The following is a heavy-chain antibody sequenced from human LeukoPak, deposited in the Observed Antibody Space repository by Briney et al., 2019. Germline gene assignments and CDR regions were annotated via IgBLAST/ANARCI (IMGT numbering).Heavy chain of an antibody. CDR3: AKAPVTSCRGAFCYPFDY. J-gene: IGHJ4*02. Sequence: GGSLRLSCAASGFTFSAYWMTWVRQAPGKGLEWVSAMSSSDDGRYYAASVRGRFTISRDTSRSTLYLQMNSLRAEDAAVYYCAKAPVTSCRGAFCYPFDYWGQGTLVTVSS. CDR2: MSSSDDGR. CDR1: GFTFSAYW. D-gene: IGHD2-15*01. V-gene: IGHV3-23*01.